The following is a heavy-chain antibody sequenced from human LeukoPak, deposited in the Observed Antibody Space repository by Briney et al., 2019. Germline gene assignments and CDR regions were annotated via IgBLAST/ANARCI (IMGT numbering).Heavy chain of an antibody. D-gene: IGHD1-26*01. J-gene: IGHJ5*02. CDR1: GITFSYAW. CDR3: TTDEWA. Sequence: PGGSPRLSCAASGITFSYAWMSWVRQAPGEGLEWGGRIKSKTDGGTIDYAPPVKGRFTISRDDSKNTLYLQMNSLKIEDTAVYYCTTDEWAWGQGTLVTVSS. V-gene: IGHV3-15*01. CDR2: IKSKTDGGTI.